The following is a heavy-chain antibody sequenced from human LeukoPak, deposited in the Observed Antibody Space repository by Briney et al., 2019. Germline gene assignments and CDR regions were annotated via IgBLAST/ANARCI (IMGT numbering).Heavy chain of an antibody. Sequence: SETLSLTCAVYGGSFSGYYWSWIRQPPGKGLEWIGEINHSGSTNYNPSLKSRVTISVDTSKNQFSLKLSSVTAADTAVYYCAIGRGGSSSMYYYYYYYMDVWGKGTTVTVSS. D-gene: IGHD6-6*01. CDR3: AIGRGGSSSMYYYYYYYMDV. J-gene: IGHJ6*03. CDR2: INHSGST. V-gene: IGHV4-34*01. CDR1: GGSFSGYY.